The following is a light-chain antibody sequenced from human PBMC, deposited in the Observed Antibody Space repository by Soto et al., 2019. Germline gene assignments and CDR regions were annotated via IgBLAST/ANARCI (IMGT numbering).Light chain of an antibody. J-gene: IGLJ2*01. CDR3: FSYAGSSLV. CDR2: DVS. CDR1: SSDIGGYDY. Sequence: QSALTQPRSVSGSPGQSVTISCTGSSSDIGGYDYVSWYQQHPGKAPKLMIYDVSKRPSGVPDRFSASKSGNTASLTISGLQAEDESDYYCFSYAGSSLVFGGGTKVTVL. V-gene: IGLV2-11*01.